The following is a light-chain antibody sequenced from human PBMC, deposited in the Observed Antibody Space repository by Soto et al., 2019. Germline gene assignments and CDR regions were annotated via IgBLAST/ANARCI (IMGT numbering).Light chain of an antibody. Sequence: EIVLTQSPGTLSLSPGERATLSCRASQSVSSSYLAWYQQKPGQTPRLLIYGASSRATGIPARFSGSGSGTDFTLTISRLEPEDFAVYYCQQYGSSSTTFGGGTKVESK. CDR2: GAS. CDR1: QSVSSSY. J-gene: IGKJ4*01. CDR3: QQYGSSSTT. V-gene: IGKV3-20*01.